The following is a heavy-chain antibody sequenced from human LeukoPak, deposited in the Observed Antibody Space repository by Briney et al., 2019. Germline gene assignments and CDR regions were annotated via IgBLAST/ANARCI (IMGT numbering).Heavy chain of an antibody. Sequence: SEALSLTCAVYGGSFSGYYWSWIRQPPGKGLEWIGEINHSGSTNYNPSLKSRVTISVDTSKNQFSLKLSSVTAADTAVYYCARHEYSYVIQDVRGKGTTVTVSS. J-gene: IGHJ6*04. CDR1: GGSFSGYY. V-gene: IGHV4-34*01. CDR2: INHSGST. D-gene: IGHD5-18*01. CDR3: ARHEYSYVIQDV.